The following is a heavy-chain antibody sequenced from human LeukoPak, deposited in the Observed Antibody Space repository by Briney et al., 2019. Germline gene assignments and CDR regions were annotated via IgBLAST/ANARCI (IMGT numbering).Heavy chain of an antibody. CDR3: ASPYDYGDHYLDALHI. Sequence: SVKVSCKASGDTFSSFAVSWVRQAPGQGLEWMGRIIPLFGTADYAQRYQGRVTISADNSLNTAYLELSSLTSEDTAVYYCASPYDYGDHYLDALHIWGQGTIVTVSS. CDR1: GDTFSSFA. V-gene: IGHV1-69*06. J-gene: IGHJ3*02. CDR2: IIPLFGTA. D-gene: IGHD4-17*01.